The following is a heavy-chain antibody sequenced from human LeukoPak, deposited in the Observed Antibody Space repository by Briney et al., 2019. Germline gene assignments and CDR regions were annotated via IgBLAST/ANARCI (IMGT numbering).Heavy chain of an antibody. V-gene: IGHV3-7*01. D-gene: IGHD6-13*01. Sequence: PGGSLRLSCVVSGFTFSDFWMSWVRQAPGMGLEWVGNIRQDGGENYYVDSVKGRFTISRDNAKKSLYLQMNSLRAEDTAVYYCARSLAAAGNYWGQGTLVTVSS. CDR2: IRQDGGEN. J-gene: IGHJ4*02. CDR1: GFTFSDFW. CDR3: ARSLAAAGNY.